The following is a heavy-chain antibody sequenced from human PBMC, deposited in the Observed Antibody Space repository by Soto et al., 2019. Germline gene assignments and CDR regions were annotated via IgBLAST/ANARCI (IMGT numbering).Heavy chain of an antibody. J-gene: IGHJ4*02. CDR1: GYKFTRYW. CDR2: IPPSDSDT. Sequence: PGESLKISCQGFGYKFTRYWIAWVRQMPGKGLEWMGVIPPSDSDTTYSPSFQGHVTFSVDKSNSTAYLQWSSLKASDTAMYFCSRRVGGLQHLDYWGQGTLVTVSS. V-gene: IGHV5-51*01. CDR3: SRRVGGLQHLDY. D-gene: IGHD1-26*01.